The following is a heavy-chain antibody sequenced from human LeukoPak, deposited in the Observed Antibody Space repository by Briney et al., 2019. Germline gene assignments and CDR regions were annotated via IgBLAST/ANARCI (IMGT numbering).Heavy chain of an antibody. CDR1: GGSISSYY. J-gene: IGHJ4*02. Sequence: PSETLSLTCTVSGGSISSYYWSWIRQPPGKGPEWIGYIYSSGSTNYNPSLKSRVSISVDTSKNQFSLNLSSVTAADTAVYYCARGGDYGDYDFFDYWGQGTLVTVSS. CDR3: ARGGDYGDYDFFDY. V-gene: IGHV4-59*01. CDR2: IYSSGST. D-gene: IGHD4-17*01.